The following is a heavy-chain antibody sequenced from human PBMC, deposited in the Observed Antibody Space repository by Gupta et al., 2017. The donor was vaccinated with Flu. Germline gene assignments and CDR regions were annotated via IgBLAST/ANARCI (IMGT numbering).Heavy chain of an antibody. CDR3: AILRVGGTGFIDF. D-gene: IGHD6-19*01. J-gene: IGHJ4*02. CDR2: ISTSSRYR. Sequence: NLVRRAPGKGQEWVSSISTSSRYRNYADSRKVRVTISRDDAKNSLFLQMNSLGTEDTARYYCAILRVGGTGFIDFWGQGTLVTVSS. V-gene: IGHV3-21*01.